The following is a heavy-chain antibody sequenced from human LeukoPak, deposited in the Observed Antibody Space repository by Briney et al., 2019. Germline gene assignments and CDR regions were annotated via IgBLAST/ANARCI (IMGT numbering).Heavy chain of an antibody. D-gene: IGHD3-9*01. V-gene: IGHV3-48*03. CDR3: ARETYYDILTGYIGAFDI. CDR2: ISSSGSTI. Sequence: PGGSLRLSCAASGFTFSSYEMKWVRQAPGKGLEWVSYISSSGSTIYYADSVKGRFTISRDNSKNTLYLQMNSLRAEDTAVYYCARETYYDILTGYIGAFDIWGQGTMVTVSS. CDR1: GFTFSSYE. J-gene: IGHJ3*02.